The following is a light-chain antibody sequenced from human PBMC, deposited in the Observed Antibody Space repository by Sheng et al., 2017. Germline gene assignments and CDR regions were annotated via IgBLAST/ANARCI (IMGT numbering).Light chain of an antibody. CDR1: QSVSSN. V-gene: IGKV3-15*01. CDR2: GAS. Sequence: EIVMTQSPATLSVSPGERATLSCRASQSVSSNFAWYQQQPGQAPRLLIHGASTRATGTPARFSGSGSGAEFTLSISSLQSEDLGVYYCQQYNNWPSFTFGPGD. CDR3: QQYNNWPSFT. J-gene: IGKJ2*01.